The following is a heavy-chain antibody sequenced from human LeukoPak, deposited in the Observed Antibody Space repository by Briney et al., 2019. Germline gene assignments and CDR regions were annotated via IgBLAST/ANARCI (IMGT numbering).Heavy chain of an antibody. Sequence: PGGSLRLSCVASGCTFNVYVTTWVRQAPGKGLEWVSGINSSGGGTYYADSVKGRFTISRDNSKNTLYLEMNSLRAEDTAVYYCAKDFCSTTTCPDNIDYWGQGTLVAVSS. J-gene: IGHJ4*02. D-gene: IGHD2-2*01. CDR1: GCTFNVYV. V-gene: IGHV3-23*01. CDR2: INSSGGGT. CDR3: AKDFCSTTTCPDNIDY.